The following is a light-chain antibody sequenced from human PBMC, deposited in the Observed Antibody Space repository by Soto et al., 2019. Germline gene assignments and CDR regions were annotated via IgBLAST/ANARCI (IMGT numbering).Light chain of an antibody. J-gene: IGLJ1*01. CDR1: SSDIGHYDY. V-gene: IGLV2-14*01. Sequence: QSVLTQPASVSGSPGQSITISCTGSSSDIGHYDYVSWYQQHPGKAPKVLISEVSNRPSGVSNRFSGSKSGNTASLTISGLQAEYEAYYYCHSYPTGNTRVFGNGTK. CDR3: HSYPTGNTRV. CDR2: EVS.